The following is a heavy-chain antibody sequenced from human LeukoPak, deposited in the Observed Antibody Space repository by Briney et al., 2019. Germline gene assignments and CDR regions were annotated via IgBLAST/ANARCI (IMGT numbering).Heavy chain of an antibody. CDR3: ARSGGLNYDSSGYKGDAFDI. CDR1: GFTFSSYG. D-gene: IGHD3-22*01. J-gene: IGHJ3*02. Sequence: PGGSLRLSCAASGFTFSSYGMSWVRQAPGKGLEWVSAISGSGGSTYYADSVKGRFTISRDNSKNTLYLQMNSLRAEDTAVYYCARSGGLNYDSSGYKGDAFDIWGQGTMVTVSS. V-gene: IGHV3-23*01. CDR2: ISGSGGST.